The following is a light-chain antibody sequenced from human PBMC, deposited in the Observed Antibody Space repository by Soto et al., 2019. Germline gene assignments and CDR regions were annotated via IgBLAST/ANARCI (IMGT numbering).Light chain of an antibody. V-gene: IGKV1-5*01. CDR3: QQYNSYSPLT. CDR1: QSVGTY. J-gene: IGKJ4*01. CDR2: DAS. Sequence: DIQMTQSPSTLSASVGDSVTITCRASQSVGTYLAWYQQKSGKAPNLLIYDASSSPSGVPSRFAGSGSGTEFTLTINSLQPDDFATYSYQQYNSYSPLTFGGGTKVEIK.